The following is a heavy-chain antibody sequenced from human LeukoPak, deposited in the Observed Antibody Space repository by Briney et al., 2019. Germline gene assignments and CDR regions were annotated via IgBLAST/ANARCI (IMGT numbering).Heavy chain of an antibody. J-gene: IGHJ4*02. Sequence: GGSLRFSCATSGFTFTTFWMHWVGQAPGKGLVWVSSINNDGSSTNYADSVKGRFTISRDNAKNTVYLQMNSLRAEDTAVYYCVRDWGYDSSGYWQKYFDTWGQGTLVTVSS. CDR1: GFTFTTFW. V-gene: IGHV3-74*01. CDR3: VRDWGYDSSGYWQKYFDT. D-gene: IGHD3-22*01. CDR2: INNDGSST.